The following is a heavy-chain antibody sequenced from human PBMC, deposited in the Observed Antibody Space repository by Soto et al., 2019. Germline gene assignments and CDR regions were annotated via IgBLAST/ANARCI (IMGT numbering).Heavy chain of an antibody. CDR2: IYWNDDK. V-gene: IGHV2-5*01. J-gene: IGHJ4*02. CDR1: GFPLSTSGVG. CDR3: ARRPRYSNYVDY. D-gene: IGHD4-4*01. Sequence: QITLKESGPTLVKPTQTLTLTCTFSGFPLSTSGVGVGWIRQPPGKALEWLALIYWNDDKRYSPSLKSRLTIAKDTSKNQVVLNMTNMDPVDTATYCCARRPRYSNYVDYWGQGTLVTVSS.